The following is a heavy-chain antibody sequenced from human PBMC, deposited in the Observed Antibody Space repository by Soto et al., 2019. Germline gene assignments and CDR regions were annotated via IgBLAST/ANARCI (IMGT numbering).Heavy chain of an antibody. CDR3: ARETVTSSHYGMDV. Sequence: QVQLVQSGAEVKKPGSSVKVSCKASGGTFSSYAIIWVRQAPGQGLEWMGGIIPIFGTANYAEKFQGRVTITADESTSTAYMERSSLRSEDTAVYYCARETVTSSHYGMDVWGQGTTVTVSS. CDR1: GGTFSSYA. J-gene: IGHJ6*02. D-gene: IGHD4-4*01. V-gene: IGHV1-69*01. CDR2: IIPIFGTA.